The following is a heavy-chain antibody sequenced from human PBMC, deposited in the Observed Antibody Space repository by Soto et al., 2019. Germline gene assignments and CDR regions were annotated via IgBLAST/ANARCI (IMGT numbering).Heavy chain of an antibody. CDR1: GFTFSSYS. CDR2: ISSSSSYI. D-gene: IGHD3-9*01. V-gene: IGHV3-21*01. Sequence: GGSLRLSCAASGFTFSSYSMNWVRQAPGKGLEWVSSISSSSSYIYYADSVKGRFTISRDNAKNSLYLQMNSLRAEDTAVYYCARDSQYYDILTGYYYYYGMDVWGQGTTVTGSS. CDR3: ARDSQYYDILTGYYYYYGMDV. J-gene: IGHJ6*02.